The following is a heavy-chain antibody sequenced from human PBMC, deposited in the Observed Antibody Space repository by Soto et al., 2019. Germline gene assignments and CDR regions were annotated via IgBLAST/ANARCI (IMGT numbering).Heavy chain of an antibody. CDR2: IIPIFGTA. J-gene: IGHJ4*02. D-gene: IGHD1-1*01. CDR1: GGTLSSYA. V-gene: IGHV1-69*13. CDR3: ARWPGTGGLYYFDY. Sequence: SVKVSCKASGGTLSSYAISWGRQAPGQGLEWMGGIIPIFGTANYAQKFQGRVTITADESTSTAYMELSSLRSEDTAVYYCARWPGTGGLYYFDYWGQGTLVTVSS.